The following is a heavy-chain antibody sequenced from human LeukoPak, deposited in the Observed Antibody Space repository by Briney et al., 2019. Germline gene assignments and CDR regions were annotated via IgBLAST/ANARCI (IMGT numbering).Heavy chain of an antibody. CDR2: INPNSGDT. V-gene: IGHV1-2*02. CDR1: GYILTGYY. D-gene: IGHD3-16*01. J-gene: IGHJ4*02. CDR3: ARVRYRLAETYIDY. Sequence: ASVKVSCKASGYILTGYYMHWVRQAPGQGLEWMRWINPNSGDTNYAQKFQGRVTMTRDTSISTAYMELSRLRSDDTAVYYCARVRYRLAETYIDYWGQGTLVTVSS.